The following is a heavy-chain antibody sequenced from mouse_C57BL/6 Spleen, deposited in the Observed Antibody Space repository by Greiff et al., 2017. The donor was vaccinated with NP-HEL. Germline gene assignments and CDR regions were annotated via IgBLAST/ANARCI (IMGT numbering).Heavy chain of an antibody. J-gene: IGHJ2*01. V-gene: IGHV1-64*01. D-gene: IGHD2-2*01. CDR2: IHPNSGST. Sequence: VQLQQPGAELVKPGASVKLSCKASGYTFTSYWMHWVKQRPGQGLEWIGMIHPNSGSTNYNEKFKSKATLTVDKSSSTAYMQLSSLTSEDSAVYYCAREEIYYGSSDYWGQGTTLTVSS. CDR3: AREEIYYGSSDY. CDR1: GYTFTSYW.